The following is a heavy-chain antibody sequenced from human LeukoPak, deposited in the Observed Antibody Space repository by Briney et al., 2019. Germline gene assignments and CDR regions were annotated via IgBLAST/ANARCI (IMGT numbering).Heavy chain of an antibody. CDR1: GGSISSYY. Sequence: SETLSLTCTVSGGSISSYYWSWIRQPPGKGLEWIGCIYYRGSTYYNPSLKSRVTISVDTSKNQFSLKLSSVTAADTAVYYCARAYSSGPNWFDPWGQGTLVTVSS. CDR2: IYYRGST. D-gene: IGHD6-19*01. V-gene: IGHV4-59*01. J-gene: IGHJ5*02. CDR3: ARAYSSGPNWFDP.